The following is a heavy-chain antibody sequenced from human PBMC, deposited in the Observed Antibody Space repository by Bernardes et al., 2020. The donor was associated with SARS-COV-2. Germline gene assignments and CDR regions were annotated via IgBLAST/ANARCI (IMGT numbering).Heavy chain of an antibody. CDR1: GGSISNEHF. J-gene: IGHJ4*02. V-gene: IGHV4-38-2*02. D-gene: IGHD6-19*01. CDR3: ARTIACSGGWYSVFDF. Sequence: SETLSLTCTVSGGSISNEHFWVWIRQPPGKGLEWIGNVHNIGSTYYNSSLRSRVSTSIDRSNNQFSLTLSSVTAADTAVYYCARTIACSGGWYSVFDFWGQGTLVTVSS. CDR2: VHNIGST.